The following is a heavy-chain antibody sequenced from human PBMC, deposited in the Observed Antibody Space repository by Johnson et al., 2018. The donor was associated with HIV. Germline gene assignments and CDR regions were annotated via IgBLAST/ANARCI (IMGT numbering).Heavy chain of an antibody. CDR1: EFTVSSNY. CDR2: IYRGGST. CDR3: ARGRGITIFGVVIADAFDI. D-gene: IGHD3-3*01. V-gene: IGHV3-53*01. J-gene: IGHJ3*02. Sequence: VQLVESGGGLIQPGGSLRLSCAASEFTVSSNYMSWVRQAPGKGLEWVSVIYRGGSTYYADSVKGRFTISRDNAKNSLYLQMNSLRAEDTALYYCARGRGITIFGVVIADAFDIWGQGTMVTVSS.